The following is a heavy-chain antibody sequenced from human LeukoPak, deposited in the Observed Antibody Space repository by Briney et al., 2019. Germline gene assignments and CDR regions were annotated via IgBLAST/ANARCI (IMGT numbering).Heavy chain of an antibody. Sequence: GGSLRLSCAASGFTFSSYEMNWVRRAPGKGLEWVSHISGSGENIYYADSVKGRFTISRDNTKNLLYLQMNSLRAEDTAVYYCARDWATTWYGEYFDHWGQGTLVTVSS. CDR1: GFTFSSYE. J-gene: IGHJ4*02. CDR2: ISGSGENI. V-gene: IGHV3-48*03. CDR3: ARDWATTWYGEYFDH. D-gene: IGHD3-10*01.